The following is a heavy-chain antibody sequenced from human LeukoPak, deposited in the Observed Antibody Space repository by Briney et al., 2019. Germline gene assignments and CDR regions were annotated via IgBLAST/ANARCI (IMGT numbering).Heavy chain of an antibody. CDR3: AKPLYSGFTREDYFDY. CDR2: ISSNGDDT. Sequence: GGSLRLSCAASGFTFSSYGMHWVRQAPGKGLEYVSAISSNGDDTYYASSVKGRFTISRDNSKNTLYLQMGSLRVEDMAVYHCAKPLYSGFTREDYFDYWGQGTLVTVSS. V-gene: IGHV3-64*01. D-gene: IGHD5-12*01. CDR1: GFTFSSYG. J-gene: IGHJ4*02.